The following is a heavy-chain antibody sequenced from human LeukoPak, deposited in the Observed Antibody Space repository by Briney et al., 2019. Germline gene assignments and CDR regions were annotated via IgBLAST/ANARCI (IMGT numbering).Heavy chain of an antibody. CDR3: ARDFFGSYSYYMDV. CDR2: IYTSGST. V-gene: IGHV4-61*02. Sequence: PSETLSLTCTVSGGSISSGSYYWSWIRQPAGKGLEWIGRIYTSGSTNYNPSLKSRVTISVDTSRNQFSLKLSSVTAADTAVYYCARDFFGSYSYYMDVWGKGTTVTVSS. CDR1: GGSISSGSYY. D-gene: IGHD3-3*01. J-gene: IGHJ6*03.